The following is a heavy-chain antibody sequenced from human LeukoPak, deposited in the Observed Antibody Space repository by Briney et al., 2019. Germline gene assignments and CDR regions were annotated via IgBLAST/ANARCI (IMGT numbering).Heavy chain of an antibody. D-gene: IGHD3-9*01. Sequence: GGSLRLSCAASGFTFSSYAMSWVRQAPGKGLEWVSAISGSGGSTYYADSVKGRFTISRDNSKNTLYLQMNSLRAEDTAVYYCAKAKDILTGYCCDAFDIWGQGTMVTVSS. CDR1: GFTFSSYA. J-gene: IGHJ3*02. V-gene: IGHV3-23*01. CDR3: AKAKDILTGYCCDAFDI. CDR2: ISGSGGST.